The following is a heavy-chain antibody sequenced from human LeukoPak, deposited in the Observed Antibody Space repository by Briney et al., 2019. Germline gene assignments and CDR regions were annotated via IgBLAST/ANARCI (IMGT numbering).Heavy chain of an antibody. D-gene: IGHD6-19*01. V-gene: IGHV4-59*01. J-gene: IGHJ4*02. CDR3: ARAIAVAGAYYFDY. Sequence: SETLSLTCTVSGGSISSYYWSWIRQPPGKGLEWIGYIYYSGSTNYNPSLKSRVTISVDTSKNQFSLKLSSVTAADTAVYYCARAIAVAGAYYFDYWGQGTLVTVSS. CDR2: IYYSGST. CDR1: GGSISSYY.